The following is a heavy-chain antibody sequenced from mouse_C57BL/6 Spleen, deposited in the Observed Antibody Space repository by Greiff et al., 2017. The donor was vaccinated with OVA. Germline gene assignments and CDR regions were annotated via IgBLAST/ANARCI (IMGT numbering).Heavy chain of an antibody. Sequence: VQLQQPGAELVMPGASVKLSCKASGYTFTSYWLPWVKQRPGQGLEWIGEIDPSDSYTIYNQKFKVKSTLTVDKSSSTADLQLSSLTSDDSAVYYCARHYYSNYGDAMYDWGQGTSVTVSS. CDR3: ARHYYSNYGDAMYD. V-gene: IGHV1-69*01. J-gene: IGHJ4*01. D-gene: IGHD2-5*01. CDR1: GYTFTSYW. CDR2: IDPSDSYT.